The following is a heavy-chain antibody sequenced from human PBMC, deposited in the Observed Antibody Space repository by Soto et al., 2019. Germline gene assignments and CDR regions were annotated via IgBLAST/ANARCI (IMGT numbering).Heavy chain of an antibody. Sequence: EVQLLESGGGLVQPGGCLRLSCAASGFTFSSYAMSWVRQAPGKGLEWVSAISGSGGSTYYADSVKGRFTISRDNSKNTLYLQMNSLRAEDTAVYYCAKCEAEWFGELLVYWGQGTLVTVSS. D-gene: IGHD3-10*01. CDR1: GFTFSSYA. CDR3: AKCEAEWFGELLVY. CDR2: ISGSGGST. J-gene: IGHJ4*02. V-gene: IGHV3-23*01.